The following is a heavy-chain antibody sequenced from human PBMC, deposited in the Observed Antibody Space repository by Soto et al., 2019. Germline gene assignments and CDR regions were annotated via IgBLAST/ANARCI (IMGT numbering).Heavy chain of an antibody. CDR2: IYYSGST. CDR3: ARDTPNSRGNWFDP. CDR1: GGSISSYY. D-gene: IGHD6-13*01. J-gene: IGHJ5*02. Sequence: ASETLSLTCTVSGGSISSYYWSWIRQPPGKGLEWIGYIYYSGSTNYNPSLKSRVTISVDTSKNQFSLKLSSVTAADTAVYYCARDTPNSRGNWFDPWGQGTLVTVSS. V-gene: IGHV4-59*01.